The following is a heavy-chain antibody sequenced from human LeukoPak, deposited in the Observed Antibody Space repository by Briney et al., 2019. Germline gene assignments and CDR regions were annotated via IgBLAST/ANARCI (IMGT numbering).Heavy chain of an antibody. CDR1: GGSISSYY. V-gene: IGHV4-59*08. CDR3: ARQIGKWELLPDAFDI. D-gene: IGHD1-26*01. J-gene: IGHJ3*02. CDR2: IHDSGST. Sequence: SETLSLTCTVSGGSISSYYWSWIRQPPGKGLEWIGYIHDSGSTNYNPSLKSRVTISVDTSKNQFSLKLSSVTAADTAVYYCARQIGKWELLPDAFDIWGQGTMVTVSS.